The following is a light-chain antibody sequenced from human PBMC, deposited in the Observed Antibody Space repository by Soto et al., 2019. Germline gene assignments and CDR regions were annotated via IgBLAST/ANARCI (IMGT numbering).Light chain of an antibody. J-gene: IGLJ3*02. Sequence: QSALTQPASVSGSPGQSITISCTGTSSDIGGYNYVSWYQQHPGKAPKLMIFEVSNRPSGVSNRFSGSMSGNTASLTISGLQAEDEADYYCSAYTSSSTLGFGGGTKLTVL. CDR2: EVS. CDR1: SSDIGGYNY. CDR3: SAYTSSSTLG. V-gene: IGLV2-14*01.